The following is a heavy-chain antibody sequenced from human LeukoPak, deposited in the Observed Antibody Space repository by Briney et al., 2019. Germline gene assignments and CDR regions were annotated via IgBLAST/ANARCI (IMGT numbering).Heavy chain of an antibody. CDR2: INSDGSST. J-gene: IGHJ6*02. Sequence: GGSLRLSCAASGFTFSSYWMHWVRQAPGKGLVWVSRINSDGSSTSYADSVKGQFTISRDNAKNTLYLQMNSLRAEDTAVYYCAGSYYYYGMDVWGQGTTVTVSS. CDR1: GFTFSSYW. CDR3: AGSYYYYGMDV. V-gene: IGHV3-74*01.